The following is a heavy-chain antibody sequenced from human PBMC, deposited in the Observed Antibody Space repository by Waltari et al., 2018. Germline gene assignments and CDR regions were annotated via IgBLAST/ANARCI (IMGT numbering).Heavy chain of an antibody. Sequence: EVQLVESGGGLVKPGGSLRLPCAASGSTFSNAWMSWVRQAQGKGLEWVGRVKSKGDGGTTDYAAPVKGRFTISRDDSKNTLYLQMNSLKTEDTAVYYCTKELREDAFDIWGQGTMVTVSS. V-gene: IGHV3-15*01. CDR2: VKSKGDGGTT. CDR3: TKELREDAFDI. D-gene: IGHD4-17*01. CDR1: GSTFSNAW. J-gene: IGHJ3*02.